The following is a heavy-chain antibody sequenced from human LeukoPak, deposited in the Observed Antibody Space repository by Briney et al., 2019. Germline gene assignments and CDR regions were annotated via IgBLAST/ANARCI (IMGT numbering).Heavy chain of an antibody. CDR2: IKQDGSDK. CDR1: GFTFSNFW. D-gene: IGHD3-3*01. CDR3: ARVVLYYDFWSAYFHD. J-gene: IGHJ4*02. Sequence: PGGSLRLSCAASGFTFSNFWMSWVRQAPGKGLEWAANIKQDGSDKYYLDSVKGRFSISRDNAKNSLYLQMNSLRAEDTAVYYCARVVLYYDFWSAYFHDWGQGTLVTVSS. V-gene: IGHV3-7*02.